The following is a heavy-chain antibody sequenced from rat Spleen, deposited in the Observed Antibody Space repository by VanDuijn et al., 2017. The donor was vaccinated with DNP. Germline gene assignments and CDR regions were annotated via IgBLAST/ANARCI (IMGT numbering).Heavy chain of an antibody. CDR1: GFTFINYD. CDR3: ARLWSSGAMDV. J-gene: IGHJ4*01. V-gene: IGHV5S13*01. CDR2: ITGSGDTT. Sequence: EVQLVESGGGLVQPGRSLKFSCVVSGFTFINYDMAWVRQAPTKGLEWVASITGSGDTTNYLDSVMGRFTITRDNAKNTLYLQMNSLRSEETATYYCARLWSSGAMDVWGQGTSVTVSS. D-gene: IGHD1-3*01.